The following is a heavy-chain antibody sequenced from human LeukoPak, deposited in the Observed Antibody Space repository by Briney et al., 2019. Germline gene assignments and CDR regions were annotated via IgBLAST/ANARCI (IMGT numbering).Heavy chain of an antibody. J-gene: IGHJ4*02. CDR3: ARDLAGYFDWLYYFDY. CDR1: GFTFSSYS. CDR2: ISSSSSYI. V-gene: IGHV3-21*01. Sequence: GGSLRLSCAASGFTFSSYSMNWVRQAPGKGLEWVSSISSSSSYIYYADSVKGRFTISRDNAKNSLYLQMNSLRAEDTAVYYCARDLAGYFDWLYYFDYWGQGTLVTVSS. D-gene: IGHD3-9*01.